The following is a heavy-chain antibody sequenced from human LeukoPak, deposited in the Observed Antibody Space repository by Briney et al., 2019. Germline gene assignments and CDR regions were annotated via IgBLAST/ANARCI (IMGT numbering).Heavy chain of an antibody. D-gene: IGHD4-17*01. J-gene: IGHJ4*02. CDR1: GGSISSGGYY. V-gene: IGHV4-39*07. Sequence: SETLSLTCTVSGGSISSGGYYWSWIRQPPGKGLEWIGEINHSGSTNYNPSLKSRVTISVDTSKNQFSLKLSSVTAADTAVYYCARGKTTVTTRVGYFDYWGQGTLVTVSS. CDR3: ARGKTTVTTRVGYFDY. CDR2: INHSGST.